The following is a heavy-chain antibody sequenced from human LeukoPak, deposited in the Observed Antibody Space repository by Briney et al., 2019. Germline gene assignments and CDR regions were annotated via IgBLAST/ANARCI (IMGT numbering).Heavy chain of an antibody. CDR1: GGSLSSYY. Sequence: SETLSLTCTVSGGSLSSYYWSWIRQPPGKGLEWIGYIYYSGSTNYNPSRKSRVTISVDTSKNQFSLKLSSVTAADTAVYYCARVVYKNWFDPWGQGTLVTVSS. CDR2: IYYSGST. J-gene: IGHJ5*02. CDR3: ARVVYKNWFDP. D-gene: IGHD5-24*01. V-gene: IGHV4-59*01.